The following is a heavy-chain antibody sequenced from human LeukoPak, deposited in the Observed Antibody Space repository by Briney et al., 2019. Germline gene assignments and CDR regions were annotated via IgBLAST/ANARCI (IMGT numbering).Heavy chain of an antibody. CDR2: IYSGGST. V-gene: IGHV3-53*01. J-gene: IGHJ4*02. Sequence: PGGSLRLSCAASGFTVSSNYMSWVRQAPGKGLEWVSVIYSGGSTYYSDSVKGRFTISRDNAKNSLYLQMNSLSAEDTAVYYCARDRVGRVYYFDYWGQGTLVTVSS. D-gene: IGHD2-15*01. CDR1: GFTVSSNY. CDR3: ARDRVGRVYYFDY.